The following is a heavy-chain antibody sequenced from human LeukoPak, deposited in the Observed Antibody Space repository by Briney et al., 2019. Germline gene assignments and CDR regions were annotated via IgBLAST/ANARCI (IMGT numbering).Heavy chain of an antibody. D-gene: IGHD3-10*01. V-gene: IGHV4-4*07. CDR1: VGSISSYY. Sequence: SETLSLTCTVSVGSISSYYSSSIPQPAGKGLEWIGRIYTSGSTNYNPSLKSRVTMSVDTSKNQFSLKLSSVTAADTAVYYCARDQSITMVRGVIITLDGMDVWGQGTTVTVSS. CDR3: ARDQSITMVRGVIITLDGMDV. J-gene: IGHJ6*02. CDR2: IYTSGST.